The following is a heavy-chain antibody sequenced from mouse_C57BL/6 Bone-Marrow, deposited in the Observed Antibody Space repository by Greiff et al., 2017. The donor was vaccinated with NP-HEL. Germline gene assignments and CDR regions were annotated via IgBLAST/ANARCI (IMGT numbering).Heavy chain of an antibody. CDR3: ARDFDGYYVYYAMDY. D-gene: IGHD2-3*01. J-gene: IGHJ4*01. CDR1: GFTFSSYA. Sequence: EVKVVESGGGLVKPGGSLKLSCAASGFTFSSYAMSWVRQTPEKRLEWVATISDGGSYTYYPDNVKGRFTISRDNAKNNLYLQMSHLKSEDTAMYYCARDFDGYYVYYAMDYWGQGTSVTVSS. CDR2: ISDGGSYT. V-gene: IGHV5-4*01.